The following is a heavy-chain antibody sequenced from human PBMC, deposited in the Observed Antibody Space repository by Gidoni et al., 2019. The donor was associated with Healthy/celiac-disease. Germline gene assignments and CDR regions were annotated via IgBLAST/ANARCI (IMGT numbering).Heavy chain of an antibody. CDR3: LRGTYSSSSPIFDY. V-gene: IGHV3-23*01. Sequence: EVPLLDSGGGLVQRGGSLRLPCAASAFPFSSYAMCWVRQAQGKGVEWVSAISGSGGSTYYEDAVKGRFTSSRDNSKNTLYLQMNSLRAEDTAVYYCLRGTYSSSSPIFDYWGQGTLVTVSS. CDR2: ISGSGGST. D-gene: IGHD6-6*01. CDR1: AFPFSSYA. J-gene: IGHJ4*02.